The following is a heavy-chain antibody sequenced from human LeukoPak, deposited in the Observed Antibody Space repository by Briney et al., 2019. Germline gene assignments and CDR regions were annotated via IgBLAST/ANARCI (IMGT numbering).Heavy chain of an antibody. V-gene: IGHV3-23*01. Sequence: AGGSLRLSCAASGFTFSSYAMSWVRQAPGKGLEWVSAINGSGGSTYYADSVKGRFTISRDNSKNTLYLQMNSLRAEDTAVYYCAKETLITRVFDYWGQGTLVTVSS. J-gene: IGHJ4*02. CDR2: INGSGGST. D-gene: IGHD3-16*01. CDR3: AKETLITRVFDY. CDR1: GFTFSSYA.